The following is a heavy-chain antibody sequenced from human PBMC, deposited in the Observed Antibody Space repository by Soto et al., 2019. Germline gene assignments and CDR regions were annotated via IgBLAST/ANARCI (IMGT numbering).Heavy chain of an antibody. D-gene: IGHD3-10*01. CDR2: IIPIFGTA. V-gene: IGHV1-69*13. J-gene: IGHJ6*02. Sequence: ASVKVSCKASGGTFSSYAISWVRQAPGQGLEWMGGIIPIFGTANYAQKFQGRVTITADESTSTAYMELSSLRSEDTAMYYCATGRVSGSYYYYGMDVWGQGTTVTVSS. CDR1: GGTFSSYA. CDR3: ATGRVSGSYYYYGMDV.